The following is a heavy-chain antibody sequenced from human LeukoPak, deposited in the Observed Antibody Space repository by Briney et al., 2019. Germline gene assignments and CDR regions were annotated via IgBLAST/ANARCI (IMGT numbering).Heavy chain of an antibody. V-gene: IGHV1-8*03. D-gene: IGHD6-19*01. Sequence: ASVKVSCKASGYTFTSYDINWVRRAAGQGLEWMGWMNPNSGNTGYAQKFQGRVTITRNTSISTAYMELSSLRSEDTAVYYCARAFRGSGWYYFDYWGQGTLVTVSS. CDR3: ARAFRGSGWYYFDY. J-gene: IGHJ4*02. CDR2: MNPNSGNT. CDR1: GYTFTSYD.